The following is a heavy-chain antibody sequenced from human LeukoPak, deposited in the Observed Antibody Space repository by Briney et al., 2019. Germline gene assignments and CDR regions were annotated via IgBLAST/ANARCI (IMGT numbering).Heavy chain of an antibody. V-gene: IGHV4-39*01. CDR3: ARLRGIRYYFDY. D-gene: IGHD1-14*01. J-gene: IGHJ4*02. Sequence: KTSETLSLTCTVSGGSISSSSYYWGWIRQPPGKGLEWIGGIYYSGSTYYNPSLKSRVTISVDTSKNQFSLKLSSVTAADTAVYYCARLRGIRYYFDYWGQGTLVTVSS. CDR2: IYYSGST. CDR1: GGSISSSSYY.